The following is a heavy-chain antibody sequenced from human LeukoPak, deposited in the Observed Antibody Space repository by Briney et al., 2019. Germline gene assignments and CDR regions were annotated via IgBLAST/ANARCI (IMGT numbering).Heavy chain of an antibody. CDR3: ATGLLWFGEFNDPFDY. V-gene: IGHV1-24*01. CDR2: FDPEDGET. Sequence: ASVKVSCKVSGYTLTELSMHWVRQAPGKGLEWMGGFDPEDGETIYAQKFQGRVTMTEDTSTDTAYMGLSSLRSEDTAVYYCATGLLWFGEFNDPFDYWGQGTLVTVSS. J-gene: IGHJ4*02. D-gene: IGHD3-10*01. CDR1: GYTLTELS.